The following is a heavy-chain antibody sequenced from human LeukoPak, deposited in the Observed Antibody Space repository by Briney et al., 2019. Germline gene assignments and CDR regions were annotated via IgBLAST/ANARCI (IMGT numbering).Heavy chain of an antibody. CDR1: GFTLSCCG. D-gene: IGHD2-21*02. CDR3: AKDGDDCIDY. J-gene: IGHJ4*02. V-gene: IGHV3-30*02. Sequence: GGSLRLSCAASGFTLSCCGMHWVRQAPGKGLEWVAFIRYDGGNKYYADSVKGRFTISRDNSKNTLYLQMNSLRAEDTAMYYCAKDGDDCIDYWGQGTLVTVSS. CDR2: IRYDGGNK.